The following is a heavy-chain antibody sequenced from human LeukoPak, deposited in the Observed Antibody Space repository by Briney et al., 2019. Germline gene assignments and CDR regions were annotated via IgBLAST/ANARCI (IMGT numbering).Heavy chain of an antibody. CDR2: INHSGST. CDR1: GGSFSGYY. Sequence: PSETLSPTCAVYGGSFSGYYWSWVRQPPGKGLEWIGEINHSGSTNYNPSLKSRVTISVDTSKNQFSLRLSSVTAADTAVYYCARSPPPGATAYGVVDSWGQGTLVTVSS. CDR3: ARSPPPGATAYGVVDS. J-gene: IGHJ5*01. D-gene: IGHD3-10*01. V-gene: IGHV4-34*01.